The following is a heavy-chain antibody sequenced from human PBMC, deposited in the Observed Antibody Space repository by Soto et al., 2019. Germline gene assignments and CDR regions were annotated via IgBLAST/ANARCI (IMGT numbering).Heavy chain of an antibody. V-gene: IGHV3-20*04. Sequence: EVQLVESGGGVVRPGGSLRLSCAASGFTFDAYGMSWVRQAPGKGLEWVSGINWNGGSTGYADSVKGRFTISRDNAKNSLYLQMNSLRAEDTALYYCARLYGSGSTRRVRIDYWGQGTLVTVSS. J-gene: IGHJ4*02. D-gene: IGHD3-10*01. CDR2: INWNGGST. CDR1: GFTFDAYG. CDR3: ARLYGSGSTRRVRIDY.